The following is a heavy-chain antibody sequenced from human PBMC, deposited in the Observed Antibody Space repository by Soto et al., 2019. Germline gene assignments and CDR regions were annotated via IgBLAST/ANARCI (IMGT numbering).Heavy chain of an antibody. CDR2: ISYDGSNK. V-gene: IGHV3-30*18. D-gene: IGHD6-6*01. CDR3: ANRGGDSSSPLGY. CDR1: GFTFSSYG. J-gene: IGHJ4*02. Sequence: QVQLVESGGGVVQPGRSLRLSCAASGFTFSSYGMHWVRQAPGKGLEWVAVISYDGSNKYYADSVKGRFTISRDNSKNTRYLQMNSLRAEDRAVYYCANRGGDSSSPLGYWGQGTLVTVSS.